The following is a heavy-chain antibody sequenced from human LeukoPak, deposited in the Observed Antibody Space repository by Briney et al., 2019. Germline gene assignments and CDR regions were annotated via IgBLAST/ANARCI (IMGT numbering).Heavy chain of an antibody. CDR1: GGSFSGYY. J-gene: IGHJ4*02. CDR3: ASSSGYPEDY. V-gene: IGHV4-34*01. D-gene: IGHD3-22*01. Sequence: SETLSLTCAVYGGSFSGYYWSWIRQPPGKGLEWIGEINHSGSTNYSPSLKSRVTISVDTSKNQFSLKLSSVTAADTAVHYCASSSGYPEDYWGQGTLVTVSS. CDR2: INHSGST.